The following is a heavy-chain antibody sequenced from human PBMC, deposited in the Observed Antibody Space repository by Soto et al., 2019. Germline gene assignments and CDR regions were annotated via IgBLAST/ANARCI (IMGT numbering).Heavy chain of an antibody. D-gene: IGHD2-21*02. Sequence: QVQLVQSGAEVKKPGSSVKVSCKASGGTFSSYAISWVRQAPGQGLEWMGGIIPIFGTANYAQKFQGRVTITADESTTTAYMELSSLRSEDTAVYYCAVDRSQAPSEAYCGGDCYSGADYWGQGTLVTVSS. J-gene: IGHJ4*02. CDR2: IIPIFGTA. CDR3: AVDRSQAPSEAYCGGDCYSGADY. CDR1: GGTFSSYA. V-gene: IGHV1-69*12.